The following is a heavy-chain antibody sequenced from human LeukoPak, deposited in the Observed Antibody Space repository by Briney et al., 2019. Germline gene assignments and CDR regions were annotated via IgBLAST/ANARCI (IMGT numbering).Heavy chain of an antibody. J-gene: IGHJ2*01. CDR3: ARVQGLDFRWYFDL. V-gene: IGHV3-13*01. Sequence: GGSLRLSCAASGFTFSSYDMHLVRQATGKGLEWVSAIGTAGDTYYPGSVKGRFTISRENAKNSLCLQMNSLRAGDTAVYYCARVQGLDFRWYFDLWGRGTLVTVSS. CDR1: GFTFSSYD. CDR2: IGTAGDT.